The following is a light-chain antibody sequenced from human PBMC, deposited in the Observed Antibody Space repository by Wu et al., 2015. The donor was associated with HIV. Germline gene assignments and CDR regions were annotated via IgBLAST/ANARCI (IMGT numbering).Light chain of an antibody. CDR1: QSVSNS. Sequence: EVVMTQSPATLSVSPGERATLSCRTSQSVSNSLAWYQHKPGQGPRLLIYGSFTRASGTPARFSGSGSGTEFALTISDIQSEDFAVYYCQQYDNWYTFGQGTNLEIK. V-gene: IGKV3-15*01. CDR2: GSF. CDR3: QQYDNWYT. J-gene: IGKJ2*01.